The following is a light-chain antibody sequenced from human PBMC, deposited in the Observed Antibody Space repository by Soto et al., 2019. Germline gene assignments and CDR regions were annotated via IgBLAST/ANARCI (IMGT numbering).Light chain of an antibody. CDR2: AAS. Sequence: DIQMTQSPSSLSASVGDRVTITCRASQSISSYLNWYQQKPGKAPKLLIYAASNLQSGVPSRFSGSGSGTDFTLTISSLQPEDFATYYCQQSYSTPRTFCGGTKVEIK. CDR1: QSISSY. J-gene: IGKJ4*01. V-gene: IGKV1-39*01. CDR3: QQSYSTPRT.